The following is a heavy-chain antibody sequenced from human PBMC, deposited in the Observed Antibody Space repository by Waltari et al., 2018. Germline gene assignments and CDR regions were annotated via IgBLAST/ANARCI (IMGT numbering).Heavy chain of an antibody. CDR2: ISYDGSNN. J-gene: IGHJ4*02. V-gene: IGHV3-30-3*01. CDR1: GFTFSSYA. Sequence: QVQLVESGGGVVQPGRYLRLSCVASGFTFSSYAMHWVRQAPGKGLEWVAVISYDGSNNNCPDAVKGRFTISRDNSKNTLFLQMNSLRAEDTGVDYCARSPIVVVVAATPYYFDYWGQGTLVTVSS. CDR3: ARSPIVVVVAATPYYFDY. D-gene: IGHD2-15*01.